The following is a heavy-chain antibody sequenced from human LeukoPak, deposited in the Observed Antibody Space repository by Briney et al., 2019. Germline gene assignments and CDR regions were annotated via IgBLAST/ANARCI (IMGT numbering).Heavy chain of an antibody. CDR3: ARDNDYDILTGLPTYFDY. CDR1: GYTFTSYG. Sequence: SVKVSCKASGYTFTSYGISWVRQAPGQGLEWMGGIIPIFGTANYAQKLQGRVTITADESTSTAYMELSSLRSEDTAVYYCARDNDYDILTGLPTYFDYWGQGTLVTVSS. CDR2: IIPIFGTA. J-gene: IGHJ4*02. V-gene: IGHV1-69*13. D-gene: IGHD3-9*01.